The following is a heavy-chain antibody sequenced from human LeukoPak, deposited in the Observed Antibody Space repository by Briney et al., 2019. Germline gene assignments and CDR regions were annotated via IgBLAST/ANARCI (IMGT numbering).Heavy chain of an antibody. CDR3: ARTFPDYGDPYYLDY. Sequence: ASVKVSCKASGYTFTGYYMHWVRQAPGQGLEWMGWINPNSGGTNYAQKFQGRVTMTRDTSISTAYMELSRLRSDDTAVYYCARTFPDYGDPYYLDYWGQGTLVTVSS. V-gene: IGHV1-2*02. D-gene: IGHD4-17*01. CDR1: GYTFTGYY. J-gene: IGHJ4*02. CDR2: INPNSGGT.